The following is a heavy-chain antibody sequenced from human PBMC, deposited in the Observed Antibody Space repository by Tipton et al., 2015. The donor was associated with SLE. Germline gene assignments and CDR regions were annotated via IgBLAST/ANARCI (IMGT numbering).Heavy chain of an antibody. V-gene: IGHV4-4*07. J-gene: IGHJ3*02. CDR3: ARVWLNNAFDI. D-gene: IGHD2/OR15-2a*01. Sequence: TLSLTCTVSGVSISSSYWSWIRQPAGKGLEWIGRIYTSGATADNPSLKSRVTMSVDMSKNQIFLKMTSVTAADSAVYFCARVWLNNAFDIWGQGTRVTVSS. CDR2: IYTSGAT. CDR1: GVSISSSY.